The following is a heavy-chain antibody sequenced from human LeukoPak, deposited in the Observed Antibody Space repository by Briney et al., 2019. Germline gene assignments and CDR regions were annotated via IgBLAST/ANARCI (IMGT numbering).Heavy chain of an antibody. D-gene: IGHD2-15*01. CDR1: GFTFSSYS. Sequence: GGSLRLSCAASGFTFSSYSMNWVRQAPGKGLEWVSYISSSSSTIYYADSVKGRFTISRDNAKNSLYLQMNSLRAEDTAVYYCARGTYCSGGSCYSGFHWFDPWGQGTLVTVSS. CDR3: ARGTYCSGGSCYSGFHWFDP. CDR2: ISSSSSTI. V-gene: IGHV3-48*04. J-gene: IGHJ5*02.